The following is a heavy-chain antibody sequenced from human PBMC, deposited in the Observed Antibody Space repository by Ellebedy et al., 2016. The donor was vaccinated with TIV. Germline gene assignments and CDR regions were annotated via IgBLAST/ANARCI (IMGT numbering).Heavy chain of an antibody. CDR3: ARNRHVERGDCLDY. V-gene: IGHV3-74*01. J-gene: IGHJ4*02. Sequence: PGGSLRLSCAASGFTFSSHWMHWVRQAPGKGLVWVSRINSDGSSTSYADSVKGRFTISRDNAKNTLYLQMNSLGAEDTAVFYCARNRHVERGDCLDYWGQGTLVTVSS. CDR1: GFTFSSHW. D-gene: IGHD2-21*02. CDR2: INSDGSST.